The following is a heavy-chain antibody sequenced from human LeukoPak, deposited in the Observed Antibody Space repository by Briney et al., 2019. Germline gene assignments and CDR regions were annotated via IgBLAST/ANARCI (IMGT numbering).Heavy chain of an antibody. CDR1: GFTFSSYC. J-gene: IGHJ4*02. V-gene: IGHV3-48*04. Sequence: GSLRLSCAAAGFTFSSYCLQWVRQAPGEGLEWVSYISGSGRTIYYANSAKGRFTISRDNAKNSLYLQMNSLRADDTAVYYCARLDASGLDYWGQGTLVTVSS. D-gene: IGHD6-19*01. CDR2: ISGSGRTI. CDR3: ARLDASGLDY.